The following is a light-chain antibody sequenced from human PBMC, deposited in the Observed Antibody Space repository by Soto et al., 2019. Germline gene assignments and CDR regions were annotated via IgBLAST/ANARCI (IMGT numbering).Light chain of an antibody. Sequence: QAVVTQEPSLTVSPGGTVTLTCASSTGAVTSGSSANWFQQKPGQAPRSLIYSTTNRHSWTPARFSGSLLGVKAALTLSDVQPEDEAEYPCILSLGAAQPRVFGGGTKLTVL. V-gene: IGLV7-43*01. CDR3: ILSLGAAQPRV. CDR1: TGAVTSGSS. J-gene: IGLJ3*02. CDR2: STT.